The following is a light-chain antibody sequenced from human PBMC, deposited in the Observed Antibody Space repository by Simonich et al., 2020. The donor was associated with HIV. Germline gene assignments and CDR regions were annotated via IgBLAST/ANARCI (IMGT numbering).Light chain of an antibody. J-gene: IGKJ2*01. CDR1: QSISSY. Sequence: DIQMTQSPSSLSASVGDRVTITCRASQSISSYLNWYQQKPGKAPKLLIYAESSLQSGVPSRFSGSGSGIDFTLTISSLQPEDFATYYCQQSYSTPYTFGQGTKLEIK. CDR2: AES. CDR3: QQSYSTPYT. V-gene: IGKV1-39*01.